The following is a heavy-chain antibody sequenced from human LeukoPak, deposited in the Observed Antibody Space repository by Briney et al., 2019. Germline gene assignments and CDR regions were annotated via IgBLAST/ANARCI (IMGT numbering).Heavy chain of an antibody. V-gene: IGHV1-8*01. CDR2: MNPNSGNT. J-gene: IGHJ4*02. Sequence: ASVKVSCKASGYTFTSYDINWVRQATGQGLERMGWMNPNSGNTGYAQKFQGRVTMTRNTSISTAYMELSSLRSEDTAVYYCARWDCSGGSCYLNYFDYWGQGTLVTVSS. D-gene: IGHD2-15*01. CDR3: ARWDCSGGSCYLNYFDY. CDR1: GYTFTSYD.